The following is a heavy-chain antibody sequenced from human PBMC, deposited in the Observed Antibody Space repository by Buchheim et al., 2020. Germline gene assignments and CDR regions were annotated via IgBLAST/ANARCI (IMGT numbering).Heavy chain of an antibody. CDR1: GFTFSSNV. Sequence: EVQLFESGGGLVQPGGSLRLSCAASGFTFSSNVMNWVRQAPGKGLEWVSAIGGSGDATSYADSVQGRFTFSRANSKNTLHLQMNSLRAEDTAIYYCAKGGQHFSMDVWGQGTT. CDR3: AKGGQHFSMDV. J-gene: IGHJ6*02. V-gene: IGHV3-23*01. CDR2: IGGSGDAT. D-gene: IGHD6-25*01.